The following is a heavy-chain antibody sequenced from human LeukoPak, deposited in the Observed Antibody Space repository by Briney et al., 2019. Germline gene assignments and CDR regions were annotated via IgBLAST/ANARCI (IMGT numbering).Heavy chain of an antibody. CDR3: AKGGLNTH. CDR2: ISYDGSNK. Sequence: GGSLRLSCAASGFSFSTYGIHWVRQAPGKGLEWVAVISYDGSNKYYADSVKGRFTISRDNSKNTLYLQMNSLRAEDTAVYYCAKGGLNTHWGQGTLVTVSS. V-gene: IGHV3-30*18. D-gene: IGHD3-16*01. J-gene: IGHJ4*02. CDR1: GFSFSTYG.